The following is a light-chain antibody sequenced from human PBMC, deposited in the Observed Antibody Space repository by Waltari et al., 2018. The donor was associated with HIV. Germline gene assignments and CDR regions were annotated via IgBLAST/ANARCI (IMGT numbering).Light chain of an antibody. CDR3: GTWDGSLNVWV. CDR2: DNT. Sequence: QSVLTQPPSVSAASGQKVTISCSGSSSNIGNNFVYWYQQLPGIAPKLLIYDNTKRPSGNPDRFSGSKSGTSATLAITGLQTGDEADYYCGTWDGSLNVWVFGGGTKVTV. J-gene: IGLJ3*02. V-gene: IGLV1-51*01. CDR1: SSNIGNNF.